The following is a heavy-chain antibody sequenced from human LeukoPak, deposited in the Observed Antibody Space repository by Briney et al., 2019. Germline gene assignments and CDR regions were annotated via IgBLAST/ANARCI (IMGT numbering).Heavy chain of an antibody. D-gene: IGHD1-26*01. V-gene: IGHV3-30*01. CDR1: GFTFSTSV. J-gene: IGHJ6*03. Sequence: GKSLRLSCAASGFTFSTSVMHWVRQAPGKGLEWVAIISDDGSNKGYADSVKGRFTISRDNSKNTLSLQMNSLTAEDTAVYYCARVTWATYLGYYYYMDVWGKGTTVTVSS. CDR2: ISDDGSNK. CDR3: ARVTWATYLGYYYYMDV.